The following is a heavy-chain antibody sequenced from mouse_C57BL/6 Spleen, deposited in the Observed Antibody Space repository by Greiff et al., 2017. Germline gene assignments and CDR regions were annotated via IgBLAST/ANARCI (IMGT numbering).Heavy chain of an antibody. Sequence: QVQLKQPGAELVRPGSSVKLSCKASGYTFTSYWMHWVKQRPIQGLEWIGNIDPSDSETHYNQKFKDKATLTVDKSSSTAYMQLSSLTSEDSAVYYCASGTGRYAMDYWGQGTSVTVSS. D-gene: IGHD4-1*01. CDR2: IDPSDSET. CDR3: ASGTGRYAMDY. V-gene: IGHV1-52*01. CDR1: GYTFTSYW. J-gene: IGHJ4*01.